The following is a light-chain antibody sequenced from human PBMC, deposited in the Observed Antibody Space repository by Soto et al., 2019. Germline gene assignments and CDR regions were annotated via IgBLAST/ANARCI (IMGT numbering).Light chain of an antibody. CDR3: QQYNDYFQT. CDR2: KAS. CDR1: ESISIW. J-gene: IGKJ1*01. V-gene: IGKV1-5*03. Sequence: DIQMTQSPSTLSASVGDTVTITCRASESISIWLAWYQQKPGKAPNLLINKASSLQSEVPSRFSGSGSGTEYTLTISSLQPEDSATYYCQQYNDYFQTFGQGTKVDIK.